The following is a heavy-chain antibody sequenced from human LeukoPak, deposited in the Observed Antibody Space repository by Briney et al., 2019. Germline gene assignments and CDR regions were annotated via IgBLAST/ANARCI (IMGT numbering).Heavy chain of an antibody. J-gene: IGHJ4*02. Sequence: PSETLSLTCTVSGGSISSYYWSWIRQPPGKGLEWIGYIYYSGSTNYNPSLKSRVTISVDTSKNQFSLKLSSVTAADTAVYYCARTQPYSSSSSSFDYWGQGTLVTVSS. V-gene: IGHV4-59*01. D-gene: IGHD6-6*01. CDR2: IYYSGST. CDR3: ARTQPYSSSSSSFDY. CDR1: GGSISSYY.